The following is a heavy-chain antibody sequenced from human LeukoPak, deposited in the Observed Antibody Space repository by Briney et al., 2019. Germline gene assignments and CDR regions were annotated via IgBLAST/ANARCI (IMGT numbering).Heavy chain of an antibody. CDR2: INHSGST. J-gene: IGHJ4*02. CDR3: ARGDPTYYDYVWGSYRYTEFDY. V-gene: IGHV4-34*01. CDR1: GGSSSGYY. D-gene: IGHD3-16*02. Sequence: SETLSLTCAVYGGSSSGYYWSWIRQPPGKGLEWIGEINHSGSTNYNPSLKSRVTISVDTSKNQFSLKLSSVTAADTAVYYCARGDPTYYDYVWGSYRYTEFDYWGQGTLVTVSS.